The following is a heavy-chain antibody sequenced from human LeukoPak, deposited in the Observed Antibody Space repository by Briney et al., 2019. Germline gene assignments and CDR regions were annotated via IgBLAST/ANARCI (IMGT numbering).Heavy chain of an antibody. Sequence: GGSLRLSCAASGFTFSSYEMNWVRQAPGKGLEWVSYISSSGSTIYYADSVKGRFTISRDNAKKLLYLQMNSLGAEDTAVYYCAKEQLIDYYDSSGYYLSFGAFDIWGQGTMVTVSS. J-gene: IGHJ3*02. V-gene: IGHV3-48*03. D-gene: IGHD3-22*01. CDR2: ISSSGSTI. CDR1: GFTFSSYE. CDR3: AKEQLIDYYDSSGYYLSFGAFDI.